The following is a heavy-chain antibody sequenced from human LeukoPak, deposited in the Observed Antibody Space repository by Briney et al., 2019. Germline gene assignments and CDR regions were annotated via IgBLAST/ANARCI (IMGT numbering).Heavy chain of an antibody. Sequence: SETLSLTCTVSGGSVSSGSSYWGWIRQPPGKGLEWIGYIYYSGSTNYNPSLKSRVTISVDTSKNQFSLKLSSVTAADTAVYYCAREGLYGDYVWSLDYWGQGTLVTVSS. J-gene: IGHJ4*02. V-gene: IGHV4-61*01. CDR1: GGSVSSGSSY. CDR2: IYYSGST. D-gene: IGHD4-17*01. CDR3: AREGLYGDYVWSLDY.